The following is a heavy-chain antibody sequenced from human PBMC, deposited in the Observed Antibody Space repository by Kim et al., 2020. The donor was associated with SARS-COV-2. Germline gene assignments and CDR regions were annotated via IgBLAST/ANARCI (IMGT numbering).Heavy chain of an antibody. D-gene: IGHD4-17*01. CDR1: GGSISSYY. CDR2: IYYSGST. Sequence: SETLSLTCTVSGGSISSYYWSWIRQPPGKGLEWIGYIYYSGSTNYNPSLKSRVTISVDTSKNQFSLKLSSVTAADTAVYYCARYGTTSEDGMDVWGQGTTVTVSS. V-gene: IGHV4-59*01. J-gene: IGHJ6*02. CDR3: ARYGTTSEDGMDV.